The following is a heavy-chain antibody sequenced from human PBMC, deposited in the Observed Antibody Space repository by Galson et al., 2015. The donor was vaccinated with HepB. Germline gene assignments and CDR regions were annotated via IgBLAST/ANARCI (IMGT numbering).Heavy chain of an antibody. J-gene: IGHJ5*02. CDR2: INHSGST. CDR3: ARFLVPAAIGGWFDP. Sequence: SETLSLTCAVYGGSFSGYYWSWIRQPPGKGLEWIGEINHSGSTNYNPSLKSRVTISVDTSKNQFSLKLSSVTAADTAVYYCARFLVPAAIGGWFDPWGQGTLVTVSS. V-gene: IGHV4-34*01. CDR1: GGSFSGYY. D-gene: IGHD2-2*01.